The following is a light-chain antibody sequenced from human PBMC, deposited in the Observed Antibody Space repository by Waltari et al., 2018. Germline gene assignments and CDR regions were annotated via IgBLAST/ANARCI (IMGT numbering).Light chain of an antibody. CDR1: QPVSTIA. CDR2: STY. V-gene: IGKV3-20*01. Sequence: IVLTQSPGTLSSSPGASATLSCRASQPVSTIALSWYQQKPGQAPRVLIYSTYNRATAIPDRFSGSGSGTDFTLTINRLAPEDFAMYYCQQYDGIVVTFGGGTKVEI. J-gene: IGKJ4*01. CDR3: QQYDGIVVT.